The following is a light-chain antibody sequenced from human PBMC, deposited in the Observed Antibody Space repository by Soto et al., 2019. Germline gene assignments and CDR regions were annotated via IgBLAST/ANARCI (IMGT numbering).Light chain of an antibody. J-gene: IGKJ4*01. CDR1: QSISRW. CDR2: DAY. Sequence: DIQMTQSPSTLSASVGARVPITCRASQSISRWLAWYQQNPGKAPKLLIYDAYSLESGVPSRFSGRRSGTEFTLTIAGLQPEDFATYYCQQYESYSPLTFGGGTKV. V-gene: IGKV1-5*01. CDR3: QQYESYSPLT.